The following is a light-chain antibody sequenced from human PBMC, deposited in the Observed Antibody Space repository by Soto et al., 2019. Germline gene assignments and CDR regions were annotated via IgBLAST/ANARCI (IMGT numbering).Light chain of an antibody. CDR1: SSDVGGYNY. Sequence: QSALTQPASVSGSPGQSITISCTGTSSDVGGYNYVSWYQQHPGKAPKLMIYDVSNRPSGVSNRFSGSKSGNTASLTISGLQAEDEADYYCSSYPSSSTLHVFGTGTKVTVL. CDR3: SSYPSSSTLHV. V-gene: IGLV2-14*01. J-gene: IGLJ1*01. CDR2: DVS.